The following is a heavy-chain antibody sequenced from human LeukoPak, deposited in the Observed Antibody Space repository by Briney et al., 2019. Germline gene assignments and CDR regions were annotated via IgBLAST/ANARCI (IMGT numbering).Heavy chain of an antibody. CDR1: GFTFSDYD. D-gene: IGHD1-1*01. CDR2: IGTAGDT. Sequence: GGSLRLSCAAAGFTFSDYDMHWVRQARGKGLEWVSAIGTAGDTYYTGSVKGRFTISRENAKNSLYLQMNSLRAGDTAVYYCARVAKERVGGVYCFDYWGQGTLVTVSS. J-gene: IGHJ4*02. V-gene: IGHV3-13*01. CDR3: ARVAKERVGGVYCFDY.